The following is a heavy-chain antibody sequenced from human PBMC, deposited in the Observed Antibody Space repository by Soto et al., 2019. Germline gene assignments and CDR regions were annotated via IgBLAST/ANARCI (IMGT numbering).Heavy chain of an antibody. D-gene: IGHD6-13*01. CDR1: GFTFSSYA. J-gene: IGHJ6*02. CDR3: AKDRDGAAAGPTKFYGMYV. V-gene: IGHV3-23*01. CDR2: ISGSGDST. Sequence: EVQLLESGGGLVQPGGSLRLSCAASGFTFSSYAMSWVRQAPGKGQEWVSVISGSGDSTYYADSVRGRFTNARDNSKYTLDRQATSLRAEDPAVYYWAKDRDGAAAGPTKFYGMYVWGQGTTVTVSS.